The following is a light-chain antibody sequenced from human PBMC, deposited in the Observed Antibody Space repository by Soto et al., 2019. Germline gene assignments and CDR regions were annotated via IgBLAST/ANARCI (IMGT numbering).Light chain of an antibody. CDR1: SSDVGAYNY. V-gene: IGLV2-14*01. J-gene: IGLJ1*01. Sequence: QSVLTQPASVSGSPGQSITISCTGTSSDVGAYNYVSWYQQHPGKAPKLMIYDVSNRPSGVSNRFSGSKSGNTASLTISGLQAEDEADYYCSSCTSSDSYVFGTGTKVTVL. CDR2: DVS. CDR3: SSCTSSDSYV.